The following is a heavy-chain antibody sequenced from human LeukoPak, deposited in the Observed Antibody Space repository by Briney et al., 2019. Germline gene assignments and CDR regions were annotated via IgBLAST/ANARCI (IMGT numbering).Heavy chain of an antibody. CDR2: IIPIFGTA. D-gene: IGHD3-22*01. V-gene: IGHV1-69*05. CDR3: ARAPDSSGYYWNDAFDI. Sequence: PVKVSCKASGGTFSSYAISWVRQAPGQGLEWMGRIIPIFGTANYAQKFQGRVTITTDESTSTAYMELSSLRSEDTAVYYCARAPDSSGYYWNDAFDIWGQGTMVTVSS. CDR1: GGTFSSYA. J-gene: IGHJ3*02.